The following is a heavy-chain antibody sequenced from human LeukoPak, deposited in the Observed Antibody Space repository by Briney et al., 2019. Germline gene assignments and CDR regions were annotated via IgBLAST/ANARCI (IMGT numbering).Heavy chain of an antibody. Sequence: GGSLRLSCAAYGFTFGSYWMHWVRQAPGKGLVWVSRIDTDGSSTSGAASVRGRVTISRDHAKNTLYLQMNSLGADDTAVYYCARAGYCSGGSCYFDYWGQGTQVIVSS. D-gene: IGHD2-15*01. V-gene: IGHV3-74*01. J-gene: IGHJ4*02. CDR2: IDTDGSST. CDR1: GFTFGSYW. CDR3: ARAGYCSGGSCYFDY.